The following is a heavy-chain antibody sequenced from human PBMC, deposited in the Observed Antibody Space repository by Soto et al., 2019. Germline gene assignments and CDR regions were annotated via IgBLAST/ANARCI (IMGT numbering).Heavy chain of an antibody. J-gene: IGHJ4*02. D-gene: IGHD3-22*01. Sequence: SETLSLTCTVSGGSLRSGSYYWSWIRQPPGKGLEWIGEINHSGSTNYNPSLKSRVTISVDTSKNQFSLKLSSVTAADTAVYYCARGRWTYYYDSSGYRYFDHWGQGTLVTVSS. CDR1: GGSLRSGSYY. CDR3: ARGRWTYYYDSSGYRYFDH. V-gene: IGHV4-61*01. CDR2: INHSGST.